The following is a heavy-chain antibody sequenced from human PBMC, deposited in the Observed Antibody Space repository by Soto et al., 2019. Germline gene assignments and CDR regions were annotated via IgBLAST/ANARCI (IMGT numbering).Heavy chain of an antibody. D-gene: IGHD6-25*01. CDR3: VKELRSGRNEREAYC. Sequence: EVQLVESGGGLVQPGESLRLSCAASGFSVSSSYMSWVRQTPWKGLEWVSVIYSGGTTYYADSVKGRFTISRDDSRNTLFLQMNGRRVDDTAVYYCVKELRSGRNEREAYCWGQGTLVTVSS. J-gene: IGHJ4*02. V-gene: IGHV3-66*01. CDR1: GFSVSSSY. CDR2: IYSGGTT.